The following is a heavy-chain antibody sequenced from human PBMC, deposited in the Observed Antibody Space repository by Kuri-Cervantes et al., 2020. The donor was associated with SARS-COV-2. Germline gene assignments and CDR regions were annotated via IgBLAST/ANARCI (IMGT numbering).Heavy chain of an antibody. CDR2: ISAYNGNT. D-gene: IGHD3-3*01. V-gene: IGHV1-18*01. J-gene: IGHJ4*02. Sequence: ASVKVTCKASGYTFTSYGISWVRPAAGQGLEWMGWISAYNGNTNYAQKLQGRVTMTTDTSTSTAYMELRSLRSDDTAVYYCARKFWSGELLDYWGQGTLVTVSS. CDR1: GYTFTSYG. CDR3: ARKFWSGELLDY.